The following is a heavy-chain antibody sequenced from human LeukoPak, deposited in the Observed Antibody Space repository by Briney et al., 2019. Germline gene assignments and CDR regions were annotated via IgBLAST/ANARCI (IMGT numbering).Heavy chain of an antibody. D-gene: IGHD6-6*01. Sequence: PGGSLRLSCAASGFTVSSNYMSWVRQAPGKGLEWVSVIYSGGSTYYADSVKGRFTISRDNSKNTLYLQMNSLRAEDTAVYYCARGGRGSMAAPFDPWGQGTLVTVSS. V-gene: IGHV3-66*01. J-gene: IGHJ5*02. CDR1: GFTVSSNY. CDR3: ARGGRGSMAAPFDP. CDR2: IYSGGST.